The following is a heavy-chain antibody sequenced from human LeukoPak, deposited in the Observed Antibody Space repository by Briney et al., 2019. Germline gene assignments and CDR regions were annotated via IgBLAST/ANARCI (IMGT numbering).Heavy chain of an antibody. V-gene: IGHV1-3*01. CDR1: GYTFTSYA. Sequence: ASVKVSCKASGYTFTSYAMHWVRQAPGQRLEWMGWINAGNGNTKYSQKFQGRVTITRDTSASTAYMVLSSLRSEDTAVYYCARGEARITIFGVAGYFDYWGQGTLVTLSS. CDR2: INAGNGNT. CDR3: ARGEARITIFGVAGYFDY. D-gene: IGHD3-3*01. J-gene: IGHJ4*02.